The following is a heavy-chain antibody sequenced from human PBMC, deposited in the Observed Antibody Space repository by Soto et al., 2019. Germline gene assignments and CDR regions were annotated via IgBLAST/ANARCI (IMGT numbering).Heavy chain of an antibody. Sequence: SETLSLTCAVYGGSFSGYYWSWIRQPPGKGLEWIGEINHSGSTNYNPSLKSRVTISVDTSKNQFSLKLSSVTAADTAVYYCARGLKIFGVVTPIPMDVWGQGTTVTVSS. CDR3: ARGLKIFGVVTPIPMDV. CDR2: INHSGST. V-gene: IGHV4-34*01. D-gene: IGHD3-3*01. CDR1: GGSFSGYY. J-gene: IGHJ6*02.